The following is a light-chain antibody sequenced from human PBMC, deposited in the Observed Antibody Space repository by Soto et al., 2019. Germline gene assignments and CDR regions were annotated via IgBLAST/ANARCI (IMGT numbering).Light chain of an antibody. CDR3: QPYATSPRT. V-gene: IGKV3-20*01. CDR1: QSVSSNY. CDR2: GAS. J-gene: IGKJ1*01. Sequence: EIVLTQSPGTLSLSPGERATLSCRASQSVSSNYLAWYQQKPGQAPRLLIYGASSRATGIPDRFSSSGSGTDFTLTLSRLKPEDFAVYYCQPYATSPRTFVQGTKVEIK.